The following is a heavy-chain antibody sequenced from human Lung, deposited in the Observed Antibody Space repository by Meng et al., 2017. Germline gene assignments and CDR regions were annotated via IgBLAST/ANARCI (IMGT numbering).Heavy chain of an antibody. D-gene: IGHD4-11*01. CDR3: ARGPTTMAHDFDY. CDR1: GGSFSDYY. CDR2: IKHSGST. J-gene: IGHJ4*02. V-gene: IGHV4-34*01. Sequence: QELRHQWGAGCLKPSTTMSLTCVVSGGSFSDYYWSWIRQTPGKWLEWIGEIKHSGSTNYNPSLESRATISVDTSQNNLSLKLSSVTSADSAVYYCARGPTTMAHDFDYWGQGTLVTVSS.